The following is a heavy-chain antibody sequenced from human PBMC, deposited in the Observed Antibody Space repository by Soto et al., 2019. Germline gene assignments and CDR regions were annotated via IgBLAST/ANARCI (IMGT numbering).Heavy chain of an antibody. J-gene: IGHJ4*02. D-gene: IGHD1-26*01. CDR1: GFTFSSYA. V-gene: IGHV3-30-3*01. CDR2: ISHDGSNK. Sequence: QVQLVESGGGVVQPGRSLRLSCAASGFTFSSYAMHWVRQAPGKGLEWVAVISHDGSNKYYADSVKGRFTISRDNSKNTLYLQMNSLRAEDTAVYYCARDLMEGLDPVGATDYWGQGTLVTVSS. CDR3: ARDLMEGLDPVGATDY.